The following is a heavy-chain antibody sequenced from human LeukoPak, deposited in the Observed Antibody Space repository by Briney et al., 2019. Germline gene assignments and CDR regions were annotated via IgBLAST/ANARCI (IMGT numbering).Heavy chain of an antibody. V-gene: IGHV3-30-3*01. CDR2: ISYDGSNK. CDR3: ARDGDSSSWLDY. D-gene: IGHD6-13*01. Sequence: GGSLRLSCAASGFTFSSCAMHWVRQAPGKGLEWVAVISYDGSNKYYADSVKGRFTISRDNSKNTLYLQMNSLRAEDTAVYYCARDGDSSSWLDYWGQGTLVTVSS. J-gene: IGHJ4*02. CDR1: GFTFSSCA.